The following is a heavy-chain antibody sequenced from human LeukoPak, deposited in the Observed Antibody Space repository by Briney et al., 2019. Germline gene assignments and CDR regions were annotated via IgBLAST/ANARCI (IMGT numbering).Heavy chain of an antibody. Sequence: PGGSLRLSCEVSGFTSSTYTMNWVRQAPGKGLEWVSSISSSSSSYIYYADSVKGRFAISRDNAKNSLYLQMSSLRAEDTAVYYCARATGWTTVTRIDYWGQGTLVTVSS. D-gene: IGHD4-17*01. CDR2: ISSSSSSYI. CDR1: GFTSSTYT. J-gene: IGHJ4*02. V-gene: IGHV3-21*01. CDR3: ARATGWTTVTRIDY.